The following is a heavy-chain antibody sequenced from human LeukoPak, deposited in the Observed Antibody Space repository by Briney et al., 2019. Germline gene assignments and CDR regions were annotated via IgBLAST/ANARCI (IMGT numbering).Heavy chain of an antibody. V-gene: IGHV1-46*01. D-gene: IGHD5-24*01. CDR3: AKDRGRDGYNFWGRLN. CDR2: INPSGGST. Sequence: ASVKVSCKASGYTFTSYYMHWVRQAPGQGLEWMGIINPSGGSTSYAQKFQGRVTMTRDTSTSTVYMELSSLRSEDTAVYYCAKDRGRDGYNFWGRLNWGQGTLVTVSS. CDR1: GYTFTSYY. J-gene: IGHJ4*02.